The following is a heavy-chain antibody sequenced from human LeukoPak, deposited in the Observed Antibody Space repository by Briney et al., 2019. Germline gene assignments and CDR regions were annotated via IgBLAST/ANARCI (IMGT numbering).Heavy chain of an antibody. Sequence: GESLKISCKGSGSSFTSYWIGWVRQMPGKGLEWMGIIYPGDSDTRYSPSFQGQVTISADKSISTAYLQWSSLKASDTAMYYCARLTYYYDSSGPPISNWFDPWGQGTLVTVSS. CDR3: ARLTYYYDSSGPPISNWFDP. J-gene: IGHJ5*02. D-gene: IGHD3-22*01. V-gene: IGHV5-51*01. CDR1: GSSFTSYW. CDR2: IYPGDSDT.